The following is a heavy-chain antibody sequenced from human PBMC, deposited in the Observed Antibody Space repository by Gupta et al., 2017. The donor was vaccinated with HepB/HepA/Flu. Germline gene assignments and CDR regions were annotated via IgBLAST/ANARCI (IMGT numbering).Heavy chain of an antibody. J-gene: IGHJ6*02. Sequence: EEQPVESGGGLVQPGGSLRLACAASGLSFSSYEMNWVRQAPGKWLEWGSYISSSGTNMYYADAGEGRFTVSRDNAKKALYLQMTRLREEDKAVYYCSRECSAEDSSGYYQWYGRDVWGQGTWVTVSS. CDR3: SRECSAEDSSGYYQWYGRDV. D-gene: IGHD3-22*01. CDR1: GLSFSSYE. V-gene: IGHV3-48*03. CDR2: ISSSGTNM.